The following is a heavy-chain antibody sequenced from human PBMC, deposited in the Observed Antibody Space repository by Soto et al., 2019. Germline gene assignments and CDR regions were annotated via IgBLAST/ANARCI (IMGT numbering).Heavy chain of an antibody. CDR1: GFTFSSYG. Sequence: QVQLVESGGGVVQPGRSLRLSCAVSGFTFSSYGMHWVRQAPGKGLEWVAVIWYDGSNKYYADSVKGRFTISRDDSKNTLYLQLNSRRAEDTAVYYCARETGGPLYGMDVWGQGTTVTVSS. J-gene: IGHJ6*02. CDR2: IWYDGSNK. D-gene: IGHD7-27*01. CDR3: ARETGGPLYGMDV. V-gene: IGHV3-33*01.